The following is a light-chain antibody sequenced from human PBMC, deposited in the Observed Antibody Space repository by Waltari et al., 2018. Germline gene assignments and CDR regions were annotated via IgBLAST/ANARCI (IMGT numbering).Light chain of an antibody. CDR2: GAS. V-gene: IGKV3-15*01. Sequence: EIVMTNSPATLSVSPGERATLSGRASQSVSRNVAWYQQKPGQAPRLLIYGASTRATGIPARFSGSGSGTEFTLTISSRQSEDFAVYYCQQYNNWPRTVGGGTKVESK. CDR3: QQYNNWPRT. CDR1: QSVSRN. J-gene: IGKJ4*01.